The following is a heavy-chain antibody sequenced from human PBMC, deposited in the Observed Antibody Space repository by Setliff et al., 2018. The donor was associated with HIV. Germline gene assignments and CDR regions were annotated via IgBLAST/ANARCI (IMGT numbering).Heavy chain of an antibody. CDR2: IYTSGST. CDR3: AREGITMVRGLDV. Sequence: KTSETLSLTCAVYGGSFNDYYWTWIRQPAGKGLEWIGRIYTSGSTNYNPSLKSRVTISVDTSKNQFSLKLSSVTAADTAVYYCAREGITMVRGLDVWGQGTTVTVSS. CDR1: GGSFNDYY. J-gene: IGHJ6*02. V-gene: IGHV4-4*07. D-gene: IGHD3-10*01.